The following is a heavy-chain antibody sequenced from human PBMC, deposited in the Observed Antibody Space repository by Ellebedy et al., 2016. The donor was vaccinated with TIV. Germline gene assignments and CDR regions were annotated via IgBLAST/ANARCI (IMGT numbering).Heavy chain of an antibody. CDR1: GFTFSRYN. CDR3: ARDYYDSSGYYYGGF. CDR2: IDTSSTTI. D-gene: IGHD3-22*01. Sequence: PGGSLRLSCAASGFTFSRYNMNWVRQAPGKGLEWVSFIDTSSTTIYYADSVKGRFTISRDNAKNSLYLQMSSLRDEDTAVYYCARDYYDSSGYYYGGFWGQGTLVTVSS. V-gene: IGHV3-48*02. J-gene: IGHJ4*02.